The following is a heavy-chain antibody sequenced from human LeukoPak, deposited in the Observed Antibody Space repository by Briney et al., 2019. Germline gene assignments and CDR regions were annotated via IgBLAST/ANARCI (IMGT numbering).Heavy chain of an antibody. CDR3: ARAHCRSTSCYYGDAFDI. V-gene: IGHV3-53*01. CDR2: IYRGCST. J-gene: IGHJ3*02. Sequence: GGSLRLSCAASGFSVSSTYMSWVRQAPGKGLEWVSVIYRGCSTYYADSVKGRFTISRDSSKNTLCLQMNSLRAEDTAVYYCARAHCRSTSCYYGDAFDIWGQGTMVTVPS. D-gene: IGHD2-2*01. CDR1: GFSVSSTY.